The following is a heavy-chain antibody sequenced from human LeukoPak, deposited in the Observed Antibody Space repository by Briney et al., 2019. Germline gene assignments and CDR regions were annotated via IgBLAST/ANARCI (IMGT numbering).Heavy chain of an antibody. CDR3: VTSWSSGWYGDY. CDR2: ISSNGGST. J-gene: IGHJ4*02. D-gene: IGHD6-19*01. V-gene: IGHV3-64D*06. Sequence: GGSLRLSCSASGFTFSSYAMHWVRQAPGKGLECVPAISSNGGSTYYADSVKGRFTISRDNSKNTLYLQMSSLRAEDTAVYYCVTSWSSGWYGDYWGQGTLVTVSS. CDR1: GFTFSSYA.